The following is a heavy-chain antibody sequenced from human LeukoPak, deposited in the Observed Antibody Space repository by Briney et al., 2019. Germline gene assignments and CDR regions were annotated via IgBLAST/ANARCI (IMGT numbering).Heavy chain of an antibody. V-gene: IGHV1-18*01. J-gene: IGHJ6*02. D-gene: IGHD2-2*01. CDR1: GYTFTSYD. CDR3: ARGVFYCSSTSCYYYYGMDV. CDR2: ISAYNGNT. Sequence: ASVKVSCKASGYTFTSYDINWVRQAPGQGLEWMGWISAYNGNTNYAQKLQGRVAMTTDTSTSTAYMELRSLRSDDTAVYYCARGVFYCSSTSCYYYYGMDVWGQGTTVTVSS.